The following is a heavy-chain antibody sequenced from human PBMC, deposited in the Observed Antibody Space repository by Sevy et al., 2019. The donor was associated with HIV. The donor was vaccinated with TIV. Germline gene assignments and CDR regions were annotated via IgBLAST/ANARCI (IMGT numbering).Heavy chain of an antibody. CDR1: GRTLTQLS. Sequence: ASVKVSCKVSGRTLTQLSIHWVRQAPGKGLEWMGTFDAEDDEKIYAQKFQGRVTMTEDTSTDTAYMELSRLRSEDTAVYYCATTKDYYESSGYPFDYWGQGTLVTVSS. CDR2: FDAEDDEK. J-gene: IGHJ4*02. D-gene: IGHD5-12*01. V-gene: IGHV1-24*01. CDR3: ATTKDYYESSGYPFDY.